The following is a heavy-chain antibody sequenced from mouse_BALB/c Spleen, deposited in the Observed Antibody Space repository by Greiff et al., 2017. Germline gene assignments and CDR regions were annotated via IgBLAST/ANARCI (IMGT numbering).Heavy chain of an antibody. D-gene: IGHD2-4*01. Sequence: EVQGVESGGGLVKPGGSLKLSCAASGFTFSDYYMYWVRQTPEKRLEWVATISDGGSYTYYPDSVKGRFTISRDNAKNNLYLQMSSLKSEDTAMYYCARDWDYDYYAMDYWGQGTSVTVSS. J-gene: IGHJ4*01. CDR1: GFTFSDYY. CDR2: ISDGGSYT. V-gene: IGHV5-4*02. CDR3: ARDWDYDYYAMDY.